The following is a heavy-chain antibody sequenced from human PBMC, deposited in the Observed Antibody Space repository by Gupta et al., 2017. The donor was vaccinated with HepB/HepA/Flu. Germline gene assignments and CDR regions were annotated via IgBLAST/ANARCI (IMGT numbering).Heavy chain of an antibody. J-gene: IGHJ5*02. CDR1: GVYIGNYF. Sequence: QEELQESGPGLVKPSATLSLTCSVSGVYIGNYFWSWIRQSPRTGLEWIGFIQYGGTSDYNPSLNSRVTISIDTSKNQFFLNLNSVTAADTAVYFCARGGPSSKWLDLWGQGSLVTISS. V-gene: IGHV4-59*08. CDR2: IQYGGTS. CDR3: ARGGPSSKWLDL. D-gene: IGHD2-2*01.